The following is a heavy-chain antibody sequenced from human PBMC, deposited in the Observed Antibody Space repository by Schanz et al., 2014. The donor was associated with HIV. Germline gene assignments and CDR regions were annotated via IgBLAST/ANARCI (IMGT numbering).Heavy chain of an antibody. CDR3: ARDLPNPYFDFSGPAGDY. Sequence: DVELLESGGGLVQTGGSLRLSCAASGFTFSSYAMSWVRQAPGKGLEWVSVISGSGGSTYYADSVKGRFTISRDNSKNTLYLQMNSLRVEDTAVYYCARDLPNPYFDFSGPAGDYWGQGALVTVSP. CDR1: GFTFSSYA. D-gene: IGHD3-22*01. CDR2: ISGSGGST. V-gene: IGHV3-23*01. J-gene: IGHJ4*02.